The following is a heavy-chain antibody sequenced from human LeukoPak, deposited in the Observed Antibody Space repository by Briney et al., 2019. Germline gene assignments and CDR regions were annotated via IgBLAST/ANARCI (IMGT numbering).Heavy chain of an antibody. CDR2: IKQDGSEK. CDR3: AREGSQSASGTYPGND. V-gene: IGHV3-7*01. J-gene: IGHJ4*02. Sequence: PGGSLRLSCAASGFTFSSYSMNWVRQAPGKGLEGGANIKQDGSEKYYVDSVKGRFPISRDNDKNSLFLKMNRLRAEDTAVYYCAREGSQSASGTYPGNDWGQGTLVTVSS. D-gene: IGHD1-26*01. CDR1: GFTFSSYS.